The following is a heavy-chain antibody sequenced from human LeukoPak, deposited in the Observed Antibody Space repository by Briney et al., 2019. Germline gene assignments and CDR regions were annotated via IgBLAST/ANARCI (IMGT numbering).Heavy chain of an antibody. CDR1: GFTFSSYG. CDR3: ARALYSSSWTYYYYGMDV. J-gene: IGHJ6*02. V-gene: IGHV3-33*01. D-gene: IGHD6-13*01. CDR2: IWNDGSNK. Sequence: GRSLRLSCAASGFTFSSYGMHWVRQAPGKGLEWVAVIWNDGSNKYYADSVKGRFTISRDNSKNTLYLQMNSLRAEDTAVYYCARALYSSSWTYYYYGMDVWGQGTTVTVSS.